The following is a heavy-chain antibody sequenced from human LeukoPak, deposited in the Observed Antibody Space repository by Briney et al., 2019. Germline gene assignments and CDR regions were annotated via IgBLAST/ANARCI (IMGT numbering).Heavy chain of an antibody. CDR1: GFTFSSYW. Sequence: GGSLRLSCAASGFTFSSYWMSWVRQTPGKGLEWVAHIKEDGSEKYYVDSVKGRFTISRDNAKNTLYLQMNSLRAEDTAVYYCARDRKWLAMYYFDYWGQGTLVTVSS. V-gene: IGHV3-7*03. J-gene: IGHJ4*02. D-gene: IGHD6-19*01. CDR2: IKEDGSEK. CDR3: ARDRKWLAMYYFDY.